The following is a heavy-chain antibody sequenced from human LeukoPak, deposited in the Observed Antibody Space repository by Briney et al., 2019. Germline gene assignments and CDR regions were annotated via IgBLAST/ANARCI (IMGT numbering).Heavy chain of an antibody. CDR2: IYYSGSA. V-gene: IGHV4-59*01. Sequence: SETLSLTCTVSGGSISSYYWSWIRQPPGKGLEWIGYIYYSGSANYNPSLQSRVTISVDTSKNPFSLKLSSVTAADTAVYFCAGDVEDYFDSSGYPYWGQGTLVTVSS. D-gene: IGHD3-22*01. CDR1: GGSISSYY. J-gene: IGHJ4*02. CDR3: AGDVEDYFDSSGYPY.